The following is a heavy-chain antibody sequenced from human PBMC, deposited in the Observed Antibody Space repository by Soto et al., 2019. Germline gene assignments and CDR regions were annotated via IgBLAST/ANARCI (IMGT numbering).Heavy chain of an antibody. V-gene: IGHV1-2*02. CDR1: GYTFTGYY. Sequence: ASVKVSCKASGYTFTGYYMHWVRQAPGQGLEWMGWSNSNSGGTNYAQKCQGRVTMTRDTSISTAYMELSRLRSDDTAVYYCARVGYNWSLDEYYYGLEVWGQGTTVPVSS. D-gene: IGHD1-20*01. CDR3: ARVGYNWSLDEYYYGLEV. CDR2: SNSNSGGT. J-gene: IGHJ6*02.